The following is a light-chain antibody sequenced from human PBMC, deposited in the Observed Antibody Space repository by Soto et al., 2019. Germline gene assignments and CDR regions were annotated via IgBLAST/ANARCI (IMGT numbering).Light chain of an antibody. J-gene: IGKJ1*01. Sequence: IVMTQSPLFLPVTPGEPASISCRSSQSLLHSNGKYYLDWYLQKPGQSPRLLIYLGSNRASGVPDRFSGSGSGTDFTLTISSVEAEDVGVYYCLQALQTRTFGQGTKVEIK. CDR1: QSLLHSNGKYY. CDR3: LQALQTRT. CDR2: LGS. V-gene: IGKV2-28*01.